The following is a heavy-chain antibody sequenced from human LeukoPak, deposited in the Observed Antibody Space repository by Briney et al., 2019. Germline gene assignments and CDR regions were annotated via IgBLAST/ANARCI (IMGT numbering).Heavy chain of an antibody. V-gene: IGHV4-59*08. CDR1: GGSISSYY. J-gene: IGHJ3*02. Sequence: SAPLSLTCTVSGGSISSYYWSWIRQPPGKGLEWIGYIYYSGSTNYNPSLKSRVTISVDTSKNQFSLKLSSVTAADTAVYYCARQEGGYDFWSGYYRRDAFDIWGQGTMVTVSS. CDR2: IYYSGST. CDR3: ARQEGGYDFWSGYYRRDAFDI. D-gene: IGHD3-3*01.